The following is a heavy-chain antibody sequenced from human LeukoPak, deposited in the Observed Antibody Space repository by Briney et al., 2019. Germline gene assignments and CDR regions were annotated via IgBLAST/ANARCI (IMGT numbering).Heavy chain of an antibody. V-gene: IGHV4-59*08. CDR3: ARSGYYGSGSYYNVDYYGMDV. D-gene: IGHD3-10*01. CDR1: GGSISSYY. J-gene: IGHJ6*02. Sequence: PSETLSLTCTVSGGSISSYYWSWIRQPPGKGLEWIGYIYCSGSTNYNPSLKSRVTISVDTSKNQFSLKLSSVTAADTAVYYCARSGYYGSGSYYNVDYYGMDVWGQGTTVTVSS. CDR2: IYCSGST.